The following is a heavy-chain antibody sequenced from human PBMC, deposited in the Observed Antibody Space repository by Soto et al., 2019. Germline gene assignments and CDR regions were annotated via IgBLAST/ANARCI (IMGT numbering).Heavy chain of an antibody. CDR1: GYTFTSYD. CDR2: VNPNSGNT. V-gene: IGHV1-8*01. CDR3: ARGRSHRFTFAD. D-gene: IGHD3-16*02. Sequence: ASVKVSCKASGYTFTSYDINWVRQATGQGLEWMGWVNPNSGNTGYAQKFKGRVTMTRNTSISTAYMELSSLRSEDTAVYYCARGRSHRFTFADWGQGTPVTVYS. J-gene: IGHJ1*01.